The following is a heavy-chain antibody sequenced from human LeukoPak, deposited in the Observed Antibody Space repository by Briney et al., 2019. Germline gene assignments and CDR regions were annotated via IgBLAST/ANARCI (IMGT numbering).Heavy chain of an antibody. D-gene: IGHD2-2*01. Sequence: GRSLRLSCAASGFTFDDYAMHWVRQAPGKGLEWVSGISWNSGSIGYADSVKGRFTISRDNAKNSLYLQMNSLRAEDTAVYYCARGSSSRLYWGQGTLVTVSS. CDR2: ISWNSGSI. V-gene: IGHV3-9*01. CDR1: GFTFDDYA. CDR3: ARGSSSRLY. J-gene: IGHJ4*02.